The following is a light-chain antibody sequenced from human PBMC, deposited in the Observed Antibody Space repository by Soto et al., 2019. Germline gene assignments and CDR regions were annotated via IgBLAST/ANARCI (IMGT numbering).Light chain of an antibody. CDR1: QGNSSA. Sequence: AIQLTQSPSSLSASVGDRVTITCRASQGNSSALAWYQQKPGKAPKLLIYDASSLESGVPSRFSGSGSGTDFTLTISSLQPEDFATYYCQQFRTFGQGTRLEIK. CDR3: QQFRT. CDR2: DAS. J-gene: IGKJ5*01. V-gene: IGKV1-13*02.